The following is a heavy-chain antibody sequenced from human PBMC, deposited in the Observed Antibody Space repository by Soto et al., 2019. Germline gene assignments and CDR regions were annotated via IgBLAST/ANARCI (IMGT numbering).Heavy chain of an antibody. J-gene: IGHJ4*02. CDR1: GYTFTSYY. Sequence: ASVKVSCKASGYTFTSYYMHWVRQAPGQGLEWMGIINPSGGSTSYAQKFQGRVTMTRDTSTSTVYMGLSSLRSEDTAVYYCARSPPPYYYDSSGYYPFDYWGQGTLVTVS. V-gene: IGHV1-46*01. CDR2: INPSGGST. D-gene: IGHD3-22*01. CDR3: ARSPPPYYYDSSGYYPFDY.